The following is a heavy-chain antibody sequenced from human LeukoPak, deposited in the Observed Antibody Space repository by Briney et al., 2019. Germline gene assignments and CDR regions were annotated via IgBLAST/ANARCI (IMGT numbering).Heavy chain of an antibody. CDR1: GGLLSGFQ. J-gene: IGHJ1*01. CDR3: ARRRLYADGQRGYFQD. Sequence: PSETLSLTCAVSGGLLSGFQWGWIRQLPGKGLEWIGEINHNGDTKYNPSLKSRITISVDTSKNQFSLRLRSVTAADTAMYFCARRRLYADGQRGYFQDWGQGTLVTVSS. D-gene: IGHD4-17*01. CDR2: INHNGDT. V-gene: IGHV4-34*01.